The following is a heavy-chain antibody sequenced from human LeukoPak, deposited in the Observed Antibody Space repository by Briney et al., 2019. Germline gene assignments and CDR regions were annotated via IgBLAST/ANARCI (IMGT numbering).Heavy chain of an antibody. D-gene: IGHD6-19*01. CDR2: ISYDGSNK. CDR3: AKDWTMIAVAGPYYFDY. CDR1: GFTFSSYG. J-gene: IGHJ4*02. Sequence: PGGSLRLSCAASGFTFSSYGMHWVRQAPGKGLEWGAVISYDGSNKYYADSVKGRFTISRDNSKNTLYLQMNSLRAEDTAVYYCAKDWTMIAVAGPYYFDYWGQGTLVTVSS. V-gene: IGHV3-30*18.